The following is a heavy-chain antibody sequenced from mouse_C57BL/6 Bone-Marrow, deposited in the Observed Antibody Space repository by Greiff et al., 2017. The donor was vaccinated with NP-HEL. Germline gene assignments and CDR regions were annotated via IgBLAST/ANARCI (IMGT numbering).Heavy chain of an antibody. J-gene: IGHJ3*01. CDR3: ARKAYYGRSYEVAY. CDR1: GYTFTTYW. V-gene: IGHV1-50*01. CDR2: IDPSDSYT. Sequence: QVQLQQPGAELVKPGASVKLSCKASGYTFTTYWMQWVKQRPGQGLEWIGEIDPSDSYTNYNQKFKGKATLTVDTSSSTAYMQLSSLTSEDSAVDYCARKAYYGRSYEVAYWGQGTLVTVSA. D-gene: IGHD1-1*01.